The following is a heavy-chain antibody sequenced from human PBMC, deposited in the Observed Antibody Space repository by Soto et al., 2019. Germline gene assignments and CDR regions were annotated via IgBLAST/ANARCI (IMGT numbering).Heavy chain of an antibody. V-gene: IGHV4-59*08. Sequence: QVQLQESGPGLVKPSETLSLSCTVSDGSISPYYWSWIRQPPGKGLEWIGHIYYAGTTTYNPSLKSRVSISVDTSKNEVSLKLTSVTAADTAVYYCARLGGYYQALDSWGQGTVVTVSS. CDR3: ARLGGYYQALDS. J-gene: IGHJ4*02. CDR2: IYYAGTT. D-gene: IGHD3-22*01. CDR1: DGSISPYY.